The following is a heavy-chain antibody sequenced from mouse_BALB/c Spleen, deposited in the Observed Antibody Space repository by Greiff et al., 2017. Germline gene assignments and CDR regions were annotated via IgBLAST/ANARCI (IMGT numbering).Heavy chain of an antibody. J-gene: IGHJ3*01. CDR3: ARDKRGFAY. V-gene: IGHV7-3*02. CDR2: IRNKANGYTT. Sequence: EVKLVESGGGLVQPGGSLRLSCATSGFTFTDYYMSWVRQPPGKALEWLGFIRNKANGYTTEYSASVKGRFTISRDNSQSILYLQMNTLRAEDSATYYCARDKRGFAYWGQGTLVTVSA. CDR1: GFTFTDYY.